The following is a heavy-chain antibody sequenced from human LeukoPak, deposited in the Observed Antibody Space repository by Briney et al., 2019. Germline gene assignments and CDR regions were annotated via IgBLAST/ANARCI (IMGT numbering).Heavy chain of an antibody. CDR3: AKDLYDSSGYYYGFFDY. CDR2: IRYDGSNK. D-gene: IGHD3-22*01. CDR1: GFTFSSSG. Sequence: PGGSLRLSCAASGFTFSSSGMHWVRQAPGKGLEWVAFIRYDGSNKYYADSVKGRFTISRDNSKNTLYLRMNSLRAEDTAVYYCAKDLYDSSGYYYGFFDYWGQGTLVTVSS. V-gene: IGHV3-30*02. J-gene: IGHJ4*02.